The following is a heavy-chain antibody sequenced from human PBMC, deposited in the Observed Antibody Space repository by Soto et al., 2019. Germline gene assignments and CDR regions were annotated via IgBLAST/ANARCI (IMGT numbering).Heavy chain of an antibody. CDR3: ARCQGVRYSYGSYYFDY. J-gene: IGHJ4*02. CDR1: GGTFSSYA. Sequence: ASVKVSCKASGGTFSSYAISWVRQAPGQGLEWMGGIIPIFGTANYAQKFQGRVTITADESTSTAYMELSSLRSEDTAVYYCARCQGVRYSYGSYYFDYWGQGTLVTVSS. V-gene: IGHV1-69*13. CDR2: IIPIFGTA. D-gene: IGHD5-18*01.